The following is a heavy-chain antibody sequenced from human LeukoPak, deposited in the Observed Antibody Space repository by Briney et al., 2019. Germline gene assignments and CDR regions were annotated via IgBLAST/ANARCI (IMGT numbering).Heavy chain of an antibody. CDR3: ARQGVLWTPRD. CDR1: GASISSSTYY. J-gene: IGHJ4*02. V-gene: IGHV4-39*01. D-gene: IGHD3-16*01. Sequence: SETLSLTCIVSGASISSSTYYWGWIRQPPGKGLEWIGSIYYSGSTYYNPSLKSRVTISVDTSKNQFSLKLSSVTAADTAVCYCARQGVLWTPRDWGQGTLVTVSA. CDR2: IYYSGST.